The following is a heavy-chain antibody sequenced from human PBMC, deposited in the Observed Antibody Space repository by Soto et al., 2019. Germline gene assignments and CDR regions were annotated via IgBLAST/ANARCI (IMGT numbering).Heavy chain of an antibody. J-gene: IGHJ5*02. CDR1: GFTFSNYA. D-gene: IGHD6-19*01. V-gene: IGHV3-23*01. Sequence: EAQLLESGGGLVQPGGSLRLSCAASGFTFSNYAMSWVRQAPGKGLEWVSSIHGSGAGTYYTDSVKGRFTVSRDDSKKPLYLQMSSLAVADTAGYYCARDAVPGNGQWDYVDPWGQGTLVTVSS. CDR3: ARDAVPGNGQWDYVDP. CDR2: IHGSGAGT.